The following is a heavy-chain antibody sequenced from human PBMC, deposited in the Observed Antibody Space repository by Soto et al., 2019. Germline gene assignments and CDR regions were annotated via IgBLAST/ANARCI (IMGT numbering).Heavy chain of an antibody. CDR3: GGRFGDARGLDS. J-gene: IGHJ4*02. V-gene: IGHV4-30-2*01. Sequence: QLQLQESGSRLVKPSQTLSLTCAVSGVSITTTGYSWSWIRQPPGKGLEWIGYIYHTGSTYYNSSVKGRVTISLDRTKNQISLNLSSVTAADTAVYYCGGRFGDARGLDSWGQGTLVTVS. CDR2: IYHTGST. CDR1: GVSITTTGYS. D-gene: IGHD3-10*01.